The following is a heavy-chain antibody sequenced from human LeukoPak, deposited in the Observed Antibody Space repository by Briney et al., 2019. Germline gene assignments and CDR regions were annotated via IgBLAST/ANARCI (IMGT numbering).Heavy chain of an antibody. V-gene: IGHV3-48*03. CDR1: GFTFSSYE. CDR2: IGSSGSTI. Sequence: GGSLRLSCAASGFTFSSYEMNWVRQAPGKGLEWVSYIGSSGSTIYYADSVKGRFTISRDNAKNSLYLQLNSLRPEDTAVYYCARTSRWGSGWFLGLNAFDIWGQGTMVTVSS. CDR3: ARTSRWGSGWFLGLNAFDI. D-gene: IGHD6-19*01. J-gene: IGHJ3*02.